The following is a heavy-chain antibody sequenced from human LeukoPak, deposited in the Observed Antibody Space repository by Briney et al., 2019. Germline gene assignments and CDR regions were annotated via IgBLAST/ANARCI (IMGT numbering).Heavy chain of an antibody. V-gene: IGHV4-4*02. CDR3: ARHSSGWGNLDY. CDR2: IYHSGST. Sequence: SGTLSLTCAVSGGSISSGNRWSWVRQPPGKGLEWIGQIYHSGSTNYNPSLKSRVTISVEKSKNQFSLNLTSVTAADTAVYYCARHSSGWGNLDYWGQGTLVTVSS. J-gene: IGHJ4*02. CDR1: GGSISSGNR. D-gene: IGHD6-19*01.